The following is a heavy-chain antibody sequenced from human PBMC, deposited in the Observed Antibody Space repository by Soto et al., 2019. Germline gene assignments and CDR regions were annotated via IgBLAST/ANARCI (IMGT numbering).Heavy chain of an antibody. Sequence: PGGSLRLSCAASGFTFDDYAMHWVRQAPGKGLEWVSGISWNSGSIGYADSVKGRFTISRDNAKNSLYLQMNSLRAEDTALYYCAKVGYCSSTSCYIGPFDYWGQGTLVTVSS. CDR2: ISWNSGSI. CDR3: AKVGYCSSTSCYIGPFDY. V-gene: IGHV3-9*01. J-gene: IGHJ4*02. CDR1: GFTFDDYA. D-gene: IGHD2-2*02.